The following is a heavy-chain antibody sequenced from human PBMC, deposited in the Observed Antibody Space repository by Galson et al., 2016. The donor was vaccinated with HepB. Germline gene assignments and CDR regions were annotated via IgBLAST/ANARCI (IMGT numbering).Heavy chain of an antibody. D-gene: IGHD2-8*01. CDR1: GFSFSSYS. Sequence: SLRLSCAASGFSFSSYSMNWVRQAPGKGLEWVSYIGVGGAVIWYADSVKGRFTISRDNVKNSLYLQMNSLRAEDTAVYYGARDDKYAFDYWGQGTLVPVSS. J-gene: IGHJ4*02. CDR3: ARDDKYAFDY. V-gene: IGHV3-48*01. CDR2: IGVGGAVI.